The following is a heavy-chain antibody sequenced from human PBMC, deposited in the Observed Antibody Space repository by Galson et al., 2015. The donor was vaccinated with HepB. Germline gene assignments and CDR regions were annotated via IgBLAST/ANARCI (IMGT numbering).Heavy chain of an antibody. J-gene: IGHJ4*02. Sequence: SVKVSCKASGDTFTTYDINWVRQPTGQGLEWMGWMNPKSGNTGYAQKFQGRVTMTRNTSISTAYMEPSSLRSEDTAVYYCAETTSPTAGVTEVWGQGTLVTVSS. CDR2: MNPKSGNT. CDR1: GDTFTTYD. D-gene: IGHD3-10*01. CDR3: AETTSPTAGVTEV. V-gene: IGHV1-8*01.